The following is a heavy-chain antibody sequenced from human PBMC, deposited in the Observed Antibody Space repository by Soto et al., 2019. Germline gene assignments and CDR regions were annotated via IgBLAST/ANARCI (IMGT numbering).Heavy chain of an antibody. Sequence: EVQLVESGGGLVQPGGSLRLSCAASGFTFSSHSMNWVRQAPGKGLEWVSYISSSSSTIYYADSVKGRFTISRDNAKNSLYLQMNSLRAEDTAVYYCARGSVVVVPAATDLDIWGQGTMVTVSS. CDR3: ARGSVVVVPAATDLDI. V-gene: IGHV3-48*01. CDR2: ISSSSSTI. CDR1: GFTFSSHS. D-gene: IGHD2-2*01. J-gene: IGHJ3*02.